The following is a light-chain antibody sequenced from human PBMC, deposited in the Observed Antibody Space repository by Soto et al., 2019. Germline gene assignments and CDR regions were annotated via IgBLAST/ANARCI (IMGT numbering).Light chain of an antibody. CDR1: SSNIGDNY. Sequence: QSVLTQPPSVSAAPGQKVTISCSGSSSNIGDNYVSWYQQLPGTAAKLLIYENNKRPSGIPDRFSGSKSGTSATLGITGLQTGDEADYYCGSWDSSLSAGNYVFGTGTKLTVL. CDR3: GSWDSSLSAGNYV. CDR2: ENN. J-gene: IGLJ1*01. V-gene: IGLV1-51*02.